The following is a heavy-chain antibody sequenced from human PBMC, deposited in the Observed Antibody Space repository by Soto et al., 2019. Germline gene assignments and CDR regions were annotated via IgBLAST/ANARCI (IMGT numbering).Heavy chain of an antibody. V-gene: IGHV4-34*01. CDR3: ARAGPYYYYGMGV. CDR2: INHRGST. CDR1: GGSFSGYY. Sequence: PSETLSLTCAVYGGSFSGYYWSWIRQPPGKGLEWIGEINHRGSTNYNRSLKRRFTISVATSKNQFSLKLSSVPAADTTVYYCARAGPYYYYGMGVCGPGPTVTASS. J-gene: IGHJ6*02.